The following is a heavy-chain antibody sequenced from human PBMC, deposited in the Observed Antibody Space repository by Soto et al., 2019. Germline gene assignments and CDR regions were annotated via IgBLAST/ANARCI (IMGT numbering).Heavy chain of an antibody. CDR1: GFTFSNYA. D-gene: IGHD5-18*01. V-gene: IGHV3-23*01. CDR2: ISGSGGST. J-gene: IGHJ4*02. Sequence: GGSLRLSCAASGFTFSNYAMSWVRQAPGKGLEWVSGISGSGGSTYYPDSVKGRFTISRDNSKNTVYLQMNSLRAEDTAVYYCANGGDSYVTLANWGQGTLVTVSS. CDR3: ANGGDSYVTLAN.